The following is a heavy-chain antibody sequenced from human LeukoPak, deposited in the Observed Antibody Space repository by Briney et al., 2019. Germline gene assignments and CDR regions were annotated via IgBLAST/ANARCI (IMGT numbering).Heavy chain of an antibody. V-gene: IGHV3-30*03. D-gene: IGHD3-22*01. CDR3: ATDRDYYDSSGYYFDY. CDR2: ISYDGSNK. Sequence: GGSLRLSCAASGFTFSSYGMHWVRQAPGKGLEWVAVISYDGSNKYYADSVKGRFTISRDNSKNTLYPQMNNLRAEDTAVYYCATDRDYYDSSGYYFDYWGQGTLVTVSS. J-gene: IGHJ4*02. CDR1: GFTFSSYG.